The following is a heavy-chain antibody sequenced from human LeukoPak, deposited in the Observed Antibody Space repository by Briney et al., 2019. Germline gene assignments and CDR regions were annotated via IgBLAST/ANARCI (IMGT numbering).Heavy chain of an antibody. J-gene: IGHJ4*02. CDR1: GGSISNYY. Sequence: SETLPLTCTVSGGSISNYYWSWIRQPAGKGLEWIGRIYTSGTTHYNPSLKSRVTMSVDTSKNQFSLNLSSVTAADTAVYYCARFSSIAAAFDYWGLGTLVTVSS. D-gene: IGHD6-13*01. CDR3: ARFSSIAAAFDY. V-gene: IGHV4-4*07. CDR2: IYTSGTT.